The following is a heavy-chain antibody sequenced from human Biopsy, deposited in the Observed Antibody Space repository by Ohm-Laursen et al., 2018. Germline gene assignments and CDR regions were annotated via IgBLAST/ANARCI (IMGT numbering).Heavy chain of an antibody. CDR1: GGFFTGHY. Sequence: PPGTLSLTCTVSGGFFTGHYWTWIRQPPGKGLEWIGHISHTGYTSYKSSLKSRVTISLDTSRKHFSLRLTSLAAADTAVYYCARGSNEYGGLYFPHWGQGTLVTVSS. J-gene: IGHJ1*01. V-gene: IGHV4-59*11. D-gene: IGHD4-23*01. CDR2: ISHTGYT. CDR3: ARGSNEYGGLYFPH.